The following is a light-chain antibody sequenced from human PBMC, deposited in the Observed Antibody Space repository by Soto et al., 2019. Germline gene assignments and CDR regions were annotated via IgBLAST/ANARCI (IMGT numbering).Light chain of an antibody. CDR1: QGISIY. J-gene: IGKJ3*01. Sequence: EIQMTQSPSALSASVGDRVTISCRASQGISIYLAWFQQIPGRVPRRLIYGASTWQTGVPSRFSGSGSGTDFTLTISSLQPEDFATYYCLQYNSYPFTFGPGTKVGIK. V-gene: IGKV1-17*03. CDR3: LQYNSYPFT. CDR2: GAS.